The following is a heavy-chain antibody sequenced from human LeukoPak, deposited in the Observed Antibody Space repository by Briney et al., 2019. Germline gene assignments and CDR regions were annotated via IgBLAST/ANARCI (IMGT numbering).Heavy chain of an antibody. CDR1: GFTFSSYS. V-gene: IGHV3-48*02. CDR2: ISSSSSTI. CDR3: ARTYSGWYVDY. D-gene: IGHD6-19*01. Sequence: GGSLRLSCAASGFTFSSYSMNWVRQAPGKGLEWVSYISSSSSTIYYADSVKGRFTISRDNAKNSLYLQTNSLRDEDTAVYYCARTYSGWYVDYWGQGTLVTVSS. J-gene: IGHJ4*02.